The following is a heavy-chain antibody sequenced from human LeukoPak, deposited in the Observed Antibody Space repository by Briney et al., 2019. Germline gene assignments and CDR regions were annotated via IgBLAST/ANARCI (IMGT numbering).Heavy chain of an antibody. CDR2: IYYSGST. V-gene: IGHV4-39*07. CDR1: GGSIRSSSYY. J-gene: IGHJ5*02. CDR3: ARFSLAGRWFDP. Sequence: PSETLSLTCTVSGGSIRSSSYYCGWIRQPPGKGLEGIGSIYYSGSTYYYPSLKSRVTISVDTSKNQFSLKLSSVTAADTAVYYCARFSLAGRWFDPWGQGTLVTVSS.